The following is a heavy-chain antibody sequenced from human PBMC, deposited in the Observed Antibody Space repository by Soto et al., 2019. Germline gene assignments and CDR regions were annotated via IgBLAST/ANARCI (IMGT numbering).Heavy chain of an antibody. CDR2: TYYRSKWYN. V-gene: IGHV6-1*01. Sequence: PSQTLSLTCAISGDSVSSNSAAWNWIRQSPSRGLEWLGRTYYRSKWYNDYAVSVKSRITINPDTSKNQFSLQLNSVTPEDTAVYYCAREGAARPPDNQYYYYMDVWGKGTTVTVSS. J-gene: IGHJ6*03. CDR1: GDSVSSNSAA. D-gene: IGHD6-6*01. CDR3: AREGAARPPDNQYYYYMDV.